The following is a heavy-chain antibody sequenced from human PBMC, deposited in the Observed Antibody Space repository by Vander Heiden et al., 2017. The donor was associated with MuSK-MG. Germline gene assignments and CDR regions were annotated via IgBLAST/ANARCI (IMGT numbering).Heavy chain of an antibody. CDR3: AKGITVGLYCDY. CDR2: LSGSGRNT. Sequence: EVQLLDFGGGLVQPGGSLRLSCVGSGVPFSSYAMPWARQAPGKGLEWVSGLSGSGRNTYYADSVKGRFTISRDNSKNTLYLQMKSLRVEDTATYYCAKGITVGLYCDYWGQGTLVTVSS. CDR1: GVPFSSYA. D-gene: IGHD6-19*01. V-gene: IGHV3-23*01. J-gene: IGHJ4*02.